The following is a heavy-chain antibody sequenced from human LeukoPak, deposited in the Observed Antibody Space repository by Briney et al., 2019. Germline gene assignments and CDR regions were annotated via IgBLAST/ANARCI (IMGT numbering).Heavy chain of an antibody. D-gene: IGHD3-10*01. CDR2: ISRSGSKT. J-gene: IGHJ4*02. V-gene: IGHV3-11*06. CDR3: ARGLGAYGFGY. Sequence: GGSLRLSCAASGFTFSGYYMRWVRQAPGKGLVWVSYISRSGSKTKYADSVKGRFTISRDNAKNSLYLQMNSLRDDDTAVYYCARGLGAYGFGYWGQGTLVTVSS. CDR1: GFTFSGYY.